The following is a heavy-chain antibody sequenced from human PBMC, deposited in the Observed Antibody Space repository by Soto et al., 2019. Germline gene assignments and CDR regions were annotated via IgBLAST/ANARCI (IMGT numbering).Heavy chain of an antibody. D-gene: IGHD3-22*01. V-gene: IGHV4-59*01. CDR2: IYYSGIT. CDR3: ARGIYYDSSGYYYYGMDV. J-gene: IGHJ6*02. Sequence: SETLSLTCTVSGGSISSYYWSWIRQPPGKGLEWIGYIYYSGITNYNPSLKSRVTISVDTSKNQFSLKLSSVTAADTAVYYCARGIYYDSSGYYYYGMDVWGQGTTVTVSS. CDR1: GGSISSYY.